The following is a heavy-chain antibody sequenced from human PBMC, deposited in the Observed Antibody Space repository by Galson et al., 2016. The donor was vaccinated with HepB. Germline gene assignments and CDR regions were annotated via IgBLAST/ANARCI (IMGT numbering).Heavy chain of an antibody. D-gene: IGHD3/OR15-3a*01. CDR1: GGSISRSRYF. CDR3: ACWTYGSVFDY. Sequence: SETLSLTCSVSGGSISRSRYFWGWIRQPPGKGLEWIGSIYNSGSSNYNPSLKSRVTISVDTSTYQFSLKLNSVTAADTAVYYCACWTYGSVFDYWGQGILVTVSS. J-gene: IGHJ4*02. V-gene: IGHV4-39*01. CDR2: IYNSGSS.